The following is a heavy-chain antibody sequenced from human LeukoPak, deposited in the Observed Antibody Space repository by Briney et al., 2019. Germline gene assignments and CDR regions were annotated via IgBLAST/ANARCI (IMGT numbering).Heavy chain of an antibody. CDR3: ARGKQAPDY. Sequence: SETLSLTCAVSGGSINTSHWWSWVRQPPGKGLEWIGEIYHSGSTNYNPSLRSRVTISVDKSKNQFSLKLTSVTAADRAVYYCARGKQAPDYWGQGTLVTVSS. J-gene: IGHJ4*02. CDR2: IYHSGST. V-gene: IGHV4-4*02. CDR1: GGSINTSHW. D-gene: IGHD6-13*01.